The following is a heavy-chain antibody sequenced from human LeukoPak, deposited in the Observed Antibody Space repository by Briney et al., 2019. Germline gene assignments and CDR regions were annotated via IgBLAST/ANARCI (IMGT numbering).Heavy chain of an antibody. V-gene: IGHV4-34*01. Sequence: SETLSLTCAVYSGSFSGDYWSWIRQPPGRGLEWIGEVNHSGSTNYNPSLKSRVTISVDTSKNQFYLKLTSVTAAETAVYYCVRQHLPEYYFDYWGQGTLVTVSS. CDR3: VRQHLPEYYFDY. CDR1: SGSFSGDY. CDR2: VNHSGST. J-gene: IGHJ4*02. D-gene: IGHD6-13*01.